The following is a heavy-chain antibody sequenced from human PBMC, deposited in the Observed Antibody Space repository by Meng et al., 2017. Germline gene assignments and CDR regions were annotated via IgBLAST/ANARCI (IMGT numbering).Heavy chain of an antibody. D-gene: IGHD6-19*01. Sequence: GESLKISCAASGFTFSSYGMHWVRQAPGKGLEWVAVIWYDGSNKYYADSVKGRVTISRDNSKNTLYLQMNSLRAEATAVYYCARVTGYSSPPFDYWGQGTLVTVSS. V-gene: IGHV3-33*01. CDR3: ARVTGYSSPPFDY. J-gene: IGHJ4*02. CDR1: GFTFSSYG. CDR2: IWYDGSNK.